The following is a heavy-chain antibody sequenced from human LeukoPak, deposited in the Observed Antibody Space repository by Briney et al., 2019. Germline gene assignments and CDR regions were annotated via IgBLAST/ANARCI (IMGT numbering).Heavy chain of an antibody. CDR2: INPNSGGT. Sequence: ASVKVSCKASGYTFTGYYMHWVRQAPGQGLEWMGWINPNSGGTNYAQKFQGRVTMTRDTSISTAYMELSRLRSDDTAVYYCAREAGNDILTGYYPYWGQGTMVTVSS. CDR1: GYTFTGYY. J-gene: IGHJ4*02. D-gene: IGHD3-9*01. CDR3: AREAGNDILTGYYPY. V-gene: IGHV1-2*02.